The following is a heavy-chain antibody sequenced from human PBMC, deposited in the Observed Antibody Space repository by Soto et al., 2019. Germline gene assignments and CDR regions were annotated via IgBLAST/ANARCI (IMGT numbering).Heavy chain of an antibody. CDR3: ARESEDLTSNFDY. Sequence: GSLRLSCPASGFTFTRYSMNWVRQAPGKGLEWVSSISSTTNYIYYADSMKGRFTVSRDNAKNSVYLEMNSLSAEDTAVYYCARESEDLTSNFDYWGQGTLVTVSS. V-gene: IGHV3-21*01. J-gene: IGHJ4*01. CDR1: GFTFTRYS. CDR2: ISSTTNYI.